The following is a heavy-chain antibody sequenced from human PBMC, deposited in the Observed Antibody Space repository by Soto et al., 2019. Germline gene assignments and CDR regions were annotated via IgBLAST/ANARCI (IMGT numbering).Heavy chain of an antibody. CDR1: GGTFSSYA. D-gene: IGHD3-22*01. CDR3: ARDWYYYDSSGYYKMTNWFDP. CDR2: IIPIFGTA. J-gene: IGHJ5*02. V-gene: IGHV1-69*13. Sequence: ASVKVSCKASGGTFSSYAISWVRQAPGQGLEWMGGIIPIFGTANYAQKFQGRVTITADESTSTAYMELSSLRSEDTAVYYCARDWYYYDSSGYYKMTNWFDPWGQGTLVTVSS.